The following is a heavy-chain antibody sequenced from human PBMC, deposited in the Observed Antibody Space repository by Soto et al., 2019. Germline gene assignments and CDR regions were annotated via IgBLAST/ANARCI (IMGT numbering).Heavy chain of an antibody. Sequence: QVQLVQSRGEVKKPGASVKVSCKTSGYSFTTYGISWVRQAPGQGIEWMGWISGYNGNTNYAQKLQSRFTXXTDTSTSTAYMELRSLRSDDTDVYYCAREGPAPYYYYGMDVWGQGSTVTVSS. CDR1: GYSFTTYG. CDR2: ISGYNGNT. CDR3: AREGPAPYYYYGMDV. J-gene: IGHJ6*02. V-gene: IGHV1-18*01.